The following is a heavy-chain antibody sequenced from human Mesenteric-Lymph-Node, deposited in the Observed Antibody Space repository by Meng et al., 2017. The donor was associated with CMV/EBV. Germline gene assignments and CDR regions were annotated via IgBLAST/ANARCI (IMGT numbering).Heavy chain of an antibody. CDR2: INHSGVP. J-gene: IGHJ4*02. Sequence: QVQLQQWGAGLLKPSETLSLTCAVYGGSFSGYYWSWIRQPPGKGLEWIGGINHSGVPNYNPSLKSRVTISLDRSKNQFSLKLSSVTAEDTAVYYCARGSDIPVNNYWGQGTLVTSPQ. CDR1: GGSFSGYY. V-gene: IGHV4-34*01. D-gene: IGHD2-15*01. CDR3: ARGSDIPVNNY.